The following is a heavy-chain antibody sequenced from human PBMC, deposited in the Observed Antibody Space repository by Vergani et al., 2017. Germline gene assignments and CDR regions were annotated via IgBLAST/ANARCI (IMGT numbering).Heavy chain of an antibody. J-gene: IGHJ5*02. D-gene: IGHD6-19*01. V-gene: IGHV4-39*07. CDR2: IYYSWST. CDR1: GGSISSSSYY. Sequence: QLQLQESVPGLVKPSETLSLTCTVSGGSISSSSYYSGWIRQPPGTGLEWIGSIYYSWSTYYNPSLKSRVTISVDTSKNQFSLKLSSVTAADTAVYYCARGRYSSGWFNWFDPWGQGTLVTVSS. CDR3: ARGRYSSGWFNWFDP.